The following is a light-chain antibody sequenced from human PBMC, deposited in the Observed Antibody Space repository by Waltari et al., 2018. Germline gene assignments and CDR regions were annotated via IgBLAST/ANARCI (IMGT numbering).Light chain of an antibody. J-gene: IGLJ1*01. Sequence: QSALTQPASVSGSLGRSITISCTGTSVDVANYNHVSWYRQSPGKVPKLVIYDVNKRPSGVSNRFSGSKSGNTASLTISGLQPEDESDSYFCSFASGTAFVFGSGTTITVL. CDR1: SVDVANYNH. CDR2: DVN. V-gene: IGLV2-23*02. CDR3: CSFASGTAFV.